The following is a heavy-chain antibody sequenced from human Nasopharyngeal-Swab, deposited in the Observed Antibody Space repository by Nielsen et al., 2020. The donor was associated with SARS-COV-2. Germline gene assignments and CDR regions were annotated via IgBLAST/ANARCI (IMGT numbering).Heavy chain of an antibody. J-gene: IGHJ5*02. CDR3: ARETGIAVAGTGWFDP. V-gene: IGHV3-30*03. CDR1: GFTFSSYG. Sequence: GGSLKISCAASGFTFSSYGMHWVRQAPGKGLEWVAVISYDGSNKYYADSVKGRFTISRDNSKNTLYLQMNSLRAEDTAVYYCARETGIAVAGTGWFDPWGQGTLVTVSS. CDR2: ISYDGSNK. D-gene: IGHD6-19*01.